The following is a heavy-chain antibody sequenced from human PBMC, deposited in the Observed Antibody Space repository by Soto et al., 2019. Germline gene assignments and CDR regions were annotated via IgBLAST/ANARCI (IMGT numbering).Heavy chain of an antibody. D-gene: IGHD2-21*02. CDR1: GFTFNYYW. CDR3: VRGDKGGFDL. J-gene: IGHJ3*01. Sequence: PGGSLRLSCAASGFTFNYYWMHWVRQAPGQGLVWVSHIHSDGSTTTYADSVKGRFTISRDNAKNKLYLQMNSLRAEDTAVYYCVRGDKGGFDLWGQGTTVTVSS. V-gene: IGHV3-74*01. CDR2: IHSDGSTT.